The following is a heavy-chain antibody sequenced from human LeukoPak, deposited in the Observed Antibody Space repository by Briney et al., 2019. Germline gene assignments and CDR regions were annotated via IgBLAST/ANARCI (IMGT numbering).Heavy chain of an antibody. D-gene: IGHD6-13*01. Sequence: PGRSLRLSCAASGFTFSSYSIHWVRQAPGKGLEWVAAISYDGSNKYYAADSVKGRFTISRDNSKNTLYLQMNSLRAEDTAVYYCARGKQQLALKDKLFDYWGQGTLVTVSS. J-gene: IGHJ4*02. CDR1: GFTFSSYS. CDR2: ISYDGSNK. V-gene: IGHV3-30*04. CDR3: ARGKQQLALKDKLFDY.